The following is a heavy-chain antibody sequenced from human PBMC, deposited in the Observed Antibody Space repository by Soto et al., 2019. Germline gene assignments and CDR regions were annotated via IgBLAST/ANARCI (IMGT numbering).Heavy chain of an antibody. CDR3: ARGNVRIAARQYYYYGMDV. J-gene: IGHJ6*02. CDR1: GVSFSGSY. Sequence: SATLSVTCAGCGVSFSGSYGGWIRHPPVKGLEWIGEINHSGSTNYNPSLKSRVTISLDTSKNQFSLKLSSVTAADTAVYYCARGNVRIAARQYYYYGMDVWGQGTTVTV. V-gene: IGHV4-34*01. CDR2: INHSGST. D-gene: IGHD6-6*01.